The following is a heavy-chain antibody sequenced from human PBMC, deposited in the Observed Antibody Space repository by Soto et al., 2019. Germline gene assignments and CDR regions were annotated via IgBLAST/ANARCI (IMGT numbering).Heavy chain of an antibody. CDR1: GASISSGGYY. CDR3: GRDANRYASGSYGMDV. CDR2: IYYSGST. J-gene: IGHJ6*02. Sequence: QVQLQESGPGLVKPAQTLSLTCTVSGASISSGGYYWSWTRHHPGKGLEWIGYIYYSGSTYYNPSLKSRVTISVDTSKNPFSLKLSSVTAADTAVYYCGRDANRYASGSYGMDVWGQGTTVTVSS. V-gene: IGHV4-31*03. D-gene: IGHD3-10*01.